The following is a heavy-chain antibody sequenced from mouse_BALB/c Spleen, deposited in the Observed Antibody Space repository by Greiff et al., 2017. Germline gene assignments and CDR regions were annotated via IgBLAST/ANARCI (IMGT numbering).Heavy chain of an antibody. D-gene: IGHD3-3*01. V-gene: IGHV1-63*02. CDR3: AREGLVRKGDAMDY. J-gene: IGHJ4*01. CDR2: IYPGGGYT. Sequence: QVQLQQSGAELVRPGTSVKISCKASGYTFTNYWLGWVKQRPGHGLEWIGDIYPGGGYTNYNEKFKGKAKLTADTSSSTAYMQLSSLTSEDSAVYFCAREGLVRKGDAMDYWGQGTSVTVSS. CDR1: GYTFTNYW.